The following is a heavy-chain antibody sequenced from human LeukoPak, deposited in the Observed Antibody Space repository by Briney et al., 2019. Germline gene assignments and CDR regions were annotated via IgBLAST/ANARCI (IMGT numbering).Heavy chain of an antibody. CDR2: VYYSGST. CDR1: GASVSSSY. D-gene: IGHD3-16*01. V-gene: IGHV4-59*08. CDR3: ARHLGLGLFAL. Sequence: SETLSLTCTVSGASVSSSYGSWIRQPPGRGLECIGYVYYSGSTNYNPSLKSRVTISVDTSRNQFSLRLSSVTAADTAVYYCARHLGLGLFALWGLGTLVIVSS. J-gene: IGHJ2*01.